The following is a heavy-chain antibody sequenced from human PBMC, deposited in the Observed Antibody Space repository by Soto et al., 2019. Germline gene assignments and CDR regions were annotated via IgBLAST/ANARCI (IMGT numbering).Heavy chain of an antibody. CDR3: ARDGDLGYCSSTSCSFDY. CDR2: ISSSSSTI. D-gene: IGHD2-2*01. CDR1: GFTFSSYS. Sequence: PGGSLRLSCAASGFTFSSYSMNWVRQAPGKGLEWVSYISSSSSTIYYADSVKGRFTISRDNAKNSLYLQMNSLRAEDTAVYYCARDGDLGYCSSTSCSFDYWGQGTLVTVS. J-gene: IGHJ4*02. V-gene: IGHV3-48*01.